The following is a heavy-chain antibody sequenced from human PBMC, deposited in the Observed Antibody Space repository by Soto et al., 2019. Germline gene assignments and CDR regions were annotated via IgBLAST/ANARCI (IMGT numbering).Heavy chain of an antibody. CDR1: GFTFSSYP. D-gene: IGHD1-20*01. CDR2: ISYDGGNQ. V-gene: IGHV3-30-3*01. J-gene: IGHJ4*02. Sequence: GGSLRLSCEASGFTFSSYPMHWVRQAPGKGLEWVTVISYDGGNQYYADSVKGRFTISRDNSKDTLYLQMHSLRSDDTAVYFRARGPITQTSFIDHWGQGTLVTVSS. CDR3: ARGPITQTSFIDH.